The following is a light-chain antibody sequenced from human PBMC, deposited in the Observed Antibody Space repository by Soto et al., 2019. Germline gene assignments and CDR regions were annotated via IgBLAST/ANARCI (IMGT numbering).Light chain of an antibody. V-gene: IGKV3-15*01. CDR2: DVS. CDR1: QGVTTN. Sequence: EIVMTQSPATLSVSPGERATLSCRAGQGVTTNFAWYQQKSGQSPRLLIYDVSTRDTGVPARFSGTGSETDFTLTISGLQSEDSAVYFCQQYNNWPFSFGQGTRLEIK. J-gene: IGKJ5*01. CDR3: QQYNNWPFS.